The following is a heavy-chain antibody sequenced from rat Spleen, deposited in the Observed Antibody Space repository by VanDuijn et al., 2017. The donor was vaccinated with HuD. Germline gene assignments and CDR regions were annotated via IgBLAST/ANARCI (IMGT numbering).Heavy chain of an antibody. Sequence: EVQLVESGGGLVQPGRSLKLSCAASGFTFSNYDMAWVRQAPTKGLEWVATISYDGSSTYYRDSVKGRFTISRDNAKSTLYLQMDSLRSEDTATYYCGDGYTGDYWGQGFMVTVSS. CDR2: ISYDGSST. CDR3: GDGYTGDY. CDR1: GFTFSNYD. J-gene: IGHJ2*01. V-gene: IGHV5-29*01. D-gene: IGHD1-4*01.